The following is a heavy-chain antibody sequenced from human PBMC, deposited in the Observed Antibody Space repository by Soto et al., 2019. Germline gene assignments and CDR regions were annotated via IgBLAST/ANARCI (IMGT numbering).Heavy chain of an antibody. CDR3: AKSPNGDYALRLDY. CDR2: ISGSGGST. V-gene: IGHV3-23*01. J-gene: IGHJ4*02. D-gene: IGHD4-17*01. CDR1: GFTFSSYA. Sequence: EVQLLESGGGLVQPGGSLRLSCAASGFTFSSYAMSWVRQAPGKGLEWVLAISGSGGSTYYADSVKGRFTISRDNSKNTLYLQMNSLRAEDTAVYYCAKSPNGDYALRLDYWGQGTLVTVSS.